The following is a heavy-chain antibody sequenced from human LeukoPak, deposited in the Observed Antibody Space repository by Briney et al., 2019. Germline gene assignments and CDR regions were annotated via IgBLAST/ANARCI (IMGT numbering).Heavy chain of an antibody. D-gene: IGHD5-24*01. Sequence: GGSLRLSCAASGFSFSTYSMNRVRQAPGKGLEWVSSISSTSSYIYYADSLKGRFTISRDNAKNSLYLQMNSLGAEDTAVYYCARMKGDGYNYRVTTPYWGQGTLVTVSS. CDR1: GFSFSTYS. CDR3: ARMKGDGYNYRVTTPY. V-gene: IGHV3-21*01. J-gene: IGHJ4*02. CDR2: ISSTSSYI.